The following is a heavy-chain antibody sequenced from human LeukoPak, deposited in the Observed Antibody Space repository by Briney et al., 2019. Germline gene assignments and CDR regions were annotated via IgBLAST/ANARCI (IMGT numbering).Heavy chain of an antibody. Sequence: SETLSLTCAVSGGSISSSNWWSWVRQPPGKGLEWIGEIYHSGSTNYNPSLKSRVTISVDTSKNQFSLKLNSVTAADTAVYYCARGRSYCSGGSCYSWLDPWGQGTLVTVSS. CDR1: GGSISSSNW. CDR2: IYHSGST. CDR3: ARGRSYCSGGSCYSWLDP. D-gene: IGHD2-15*01. V-gene: IGHV4-4*02. J-gene: IGHJ5*02.